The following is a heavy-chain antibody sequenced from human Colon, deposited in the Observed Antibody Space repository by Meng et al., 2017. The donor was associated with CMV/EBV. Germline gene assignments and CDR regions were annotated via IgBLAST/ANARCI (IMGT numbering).Heavy chain of an antibody. CDR3: VRTPAAATGWFDP. D-gene: IGHD6-13*01. J-gene: IGHJ5*02. CDR1: GFTCNDYS. Sequence: ASGFTCNDYSMSWIRQAPGKGLEWISYISSNGRTIYYADSVRGRFTISRDNARNSLYLQMNTLRADDTAVYYCVRTPAAATGWFDPWGQGTLVTVSS. CDR2: ISSNGRTI. V-gene: IGHV3-11*01.